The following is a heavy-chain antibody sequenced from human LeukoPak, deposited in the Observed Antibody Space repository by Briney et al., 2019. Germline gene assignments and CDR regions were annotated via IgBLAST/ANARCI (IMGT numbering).Heavy chain of an antibody. CDR1: GFTFSNYG. CDR3: AKIVVVPAELGWFDP. V-gene: IGHV3-30*18. J-gene: IGHJ5*02. D-gene: IGHD2-2*01. CDR2: ISYDGSNK. Sequence: GGSLRLSCAASGFTFSNYGLHWVRQAPGKGLEWVALISYDGSNKNYADSVKGRFTISRDNSKNTLYLQMNSLRAEDTAVYYCAKIVVVPAELGWFDPWGQGTLVTVSS.